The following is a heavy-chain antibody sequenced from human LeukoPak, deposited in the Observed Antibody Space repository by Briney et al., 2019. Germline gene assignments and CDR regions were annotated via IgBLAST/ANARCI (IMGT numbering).Heavy chain of an antibody. CDR1: GASISSYY. D-gene: IGHD1-26*01. CDR3: ARDRREAPDYYYYVDV. Sequence: SETLSLTCTVSGASISSYYWSWIRQPAGKGLEWVGRIYTSGSTNYNPSLKSRVTMSIDKSNNKFSLKLSSVTAADTAVYYCARDRREAPDYYYYVDVWGKGTTVTVSS. V-gene: IGHV4-4*07. CDR2: IYTSGST. J-gene: IGHJ6*03.